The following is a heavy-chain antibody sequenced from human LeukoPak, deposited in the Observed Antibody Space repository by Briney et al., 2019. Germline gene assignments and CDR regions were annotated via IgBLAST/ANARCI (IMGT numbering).Heavy chain of an antibody. V-gene: IGHV3-30-3*01. CDR1: GFTFSSYA. Sequence: PGGSLRLSCAASGFTFSSYAMHWVRQAPGKGLEWVAVISYDGSNKYYADSVKGRFTISRDNSKNTLYLQMNSLRSEDTAVYYCARVFRRGFLEWYYFDYWGQGTLVTVSS. CDR2: ISYDGSNK. CDR3: ARVFRRGFLEWYYFDY. J-gene: IGHJ4*02. D-gene: IGHD3-3*01.